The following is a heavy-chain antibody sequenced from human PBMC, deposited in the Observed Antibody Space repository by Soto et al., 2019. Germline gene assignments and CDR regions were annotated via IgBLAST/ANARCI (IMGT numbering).Heavy chain of an antibody. CDR1: GGSISSGGYY. CDR3: AREKYYDILTGYPTSFSYYYGMDV. CDR2: IYYSGST. V-gene: IGHV4-31*03. Sequence: PSETLSLTCTVSGGSISSGGYYWSWIRQHPGKGLEWIGYIYYSGSTYYNPSLKSRVTISVDTSKNQFSLKLSSVTAADTAVYYCAREKYYDILTGYPTSFSYYYGMDVCGQGTTVTVSS. J-gene: IGHJ6*02. D-gene: IGHD3-9*01.